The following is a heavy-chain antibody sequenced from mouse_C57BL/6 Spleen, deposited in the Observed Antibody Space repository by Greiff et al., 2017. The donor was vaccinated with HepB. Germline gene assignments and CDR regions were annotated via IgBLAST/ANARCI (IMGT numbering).Heavy chain of an antibody. V-gene: IGHV1-18*01. CDR1: GYTFTDYN. Sequence: EVQLQQSGPELVKPGASVKIPCKASGYTFTDYNMDWVKQSHGKSLEWIGDINPNNGGTIYNQKFKGKATLTVDKSSSTAYMELRSLTSEDTAVYYCARRGIYYDYDGGYYYAMDYWGQGTSVTVSS. CDR3: ARRGIYYDYDGGYYYAMDY. J-gene: IGHJ4*01. CDR2: INPNNGGT. D-gene: IGHD2-4*01.